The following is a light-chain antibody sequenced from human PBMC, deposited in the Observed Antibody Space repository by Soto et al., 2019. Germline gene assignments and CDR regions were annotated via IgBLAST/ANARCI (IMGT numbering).Light chain of an antibody. Sequence: DIQMTQSPSSLSASVGDRVTITCRASQTISSWLAWYQQKPGKATKLLIYKASTLKSGVPSRVSGSGSGTEVTLTISSLQPDDFATYYCQHYNSYSEAFGQGTKVDIK. J-gene: IGKJ1*01. V-gene: IGKV1-5*03. CDR2: KAS. CDR3: QHYNSYSEA. CDR1: QTISSW.